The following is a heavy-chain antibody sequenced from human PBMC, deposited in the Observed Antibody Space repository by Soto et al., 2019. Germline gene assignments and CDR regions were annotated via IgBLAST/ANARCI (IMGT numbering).Heavy chain of an antibody. CDR1: GGCIRSGGYY. D-gene: IGHD5-18*01. J-gene: IGHJ6*02. Sequence: KPSETMSLTCTVSGGCIRSGGYYWSWVRQNPRRGLEWIGNIYYSGNTYYNPSLKSRLTISVDTSKNQFSLNLSSVNAADTAVYYCARDRLMATAGTARHYFGLDVWGQGTTVTVSS. V-gene: IGHV4-31*03. CDR2: IYYSGNT. CDR3: ARDRLMATAGTARHYFGLDV.